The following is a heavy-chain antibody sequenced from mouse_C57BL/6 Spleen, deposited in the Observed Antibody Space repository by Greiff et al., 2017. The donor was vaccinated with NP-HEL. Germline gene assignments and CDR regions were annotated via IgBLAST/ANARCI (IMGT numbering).Heavy chain of an antibody. CDR3: AKIIGDYDRGYAMDY. CDR2: IWRGGST. Sequence: VMLVESGPGLVQPSQSLSITCTVSGFSLTSYGVHWVRQSPGKGLEWLGVIWRGGSTDYNAAFMSRLSITKDNSKSQVFFKMNSLQADDTAIYYCAKIIGDYDRGYAMDYWGQGTSVTVSS. D-gene: IGHD2-4*01. J-gene: IGHJ4*01. V-gene: IGHV2-5*01. CDR1: GFSLTSYG.